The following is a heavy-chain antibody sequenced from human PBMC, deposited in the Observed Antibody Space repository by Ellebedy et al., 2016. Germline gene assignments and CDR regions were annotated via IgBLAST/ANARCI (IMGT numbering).Heavy chain of an antibody. CDR1: GGSIISGGYS. CDR2: MSTNGNS. J-gene: IGHJ4*02. CDR3: ATLTIPGGSDS. Sequence: SETLSLTXVVSGGSIISGGYSWSWIRQPAGKGLEWIGRMSTNGNSIYNPSLKSRVTMSVETSKNHFSLELRSVTAADTAVYYCATLTIPGGSDSWGQGTLVTVSS. V-gene: IGHV4-61*02. D-gene: IGHD5-24*01.